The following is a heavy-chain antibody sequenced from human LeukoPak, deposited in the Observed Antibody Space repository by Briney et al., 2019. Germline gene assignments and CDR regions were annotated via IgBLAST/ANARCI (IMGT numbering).Heavy chain of an antibody. D-gene: IGHD2-2*01. V-gene: IGHV3-11*01. CDR1: GFIFNDYY. CDR2: ISRTGNTI. CDR3: ARERYCSSTSCSHFDY. Sequence: PGGSLRLSCTASGFIFNDYYMSWIRQTPGKGLEWLSYISRTGNTIYYRDSVKGRFTISRDNANNQLHLQMDNLRSDDTAVYYCARERYCSSTSCSHFDYWGQGTLVTVSS. J-gene: IGHJ4*02.